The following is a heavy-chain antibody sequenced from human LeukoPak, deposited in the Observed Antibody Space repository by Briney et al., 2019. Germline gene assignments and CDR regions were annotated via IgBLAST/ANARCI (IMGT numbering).Heavy chain of an antibody. Sequence: PSEALSLTCTGAGVSISSYYWSWIRQPAGKGLEWIGRIYTSGSTNYNPSLKSRVTMSVDTSKNQFSLKLSSVTATDTAVYYCARGFGELYQDPFDYWGQGTLVTVSS. V-gene: IGHV4-4*07. CDR2: IYTSGST. CDR3: ARGFGELYQDPFDY. J-gene: IGHJ4*02. CDR1: GVSISSYY. D-gene: IGHD3-10*01.